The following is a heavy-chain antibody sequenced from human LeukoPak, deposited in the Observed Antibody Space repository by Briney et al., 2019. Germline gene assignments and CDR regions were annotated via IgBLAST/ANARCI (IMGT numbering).Heavy chain of an antibody. CDR1: GFTFSSYY. Sequence: GRSLRLSCAASGFTFSSYYMHWVRQAPGKGLVWVSRINTDGSNTYYADSVKGRFTISRDNAKNTVYLKMNSLRAEDTAVYYCAKVALGYCSGGSCYYFDYGGQGTLVTVSS. CDR2: INTDGSNT. D-gene: IGHD2-15*01. V-gene: IGHV3-74*01. J-gene: IGHJ4*02. CDR3: AKVALGYCSGGSCYYFDY.